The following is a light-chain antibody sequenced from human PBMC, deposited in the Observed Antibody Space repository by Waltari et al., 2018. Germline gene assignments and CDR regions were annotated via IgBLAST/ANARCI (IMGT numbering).Light chain of an antibody. Sequence: DIVLTQSPATLSLSPGERATLSCGASQSINNYLAWYQQKPGQAPRLLIYSASNRATGIPARFSGSGSGTDFFLTISSLDPEDFAVYYCQQRSSWPRTFGQGTRVEIK. CDR2: SAS. V-gene: IGKV3-11*01. CDR3: QQRSSWPRT. CDR1: QSINNY. J-gene: IGKJ1*01.